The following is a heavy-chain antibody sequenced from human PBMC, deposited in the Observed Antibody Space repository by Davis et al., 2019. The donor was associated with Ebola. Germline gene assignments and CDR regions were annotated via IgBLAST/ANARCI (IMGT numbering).Heavy chain of an antibody. V-gene: IGHV4-59*01. CDR2: IYYSESS. Sequence: SETLSLTCAVYGGSFSGYYWSWIRQPPGKGLEWIGYIYYSESSNYNPSLKSRVTISVDTSKNHFSLKLSSVTAADTAVYYCAGDPDYWGQGTLVTVSS. CDR1: GGSFSGYY. J-gene: IGHJ4*02. CDR3: AGDPDY.